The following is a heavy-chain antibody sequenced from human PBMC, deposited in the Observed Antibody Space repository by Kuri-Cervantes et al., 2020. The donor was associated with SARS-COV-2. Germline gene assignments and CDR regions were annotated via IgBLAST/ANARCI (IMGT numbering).Heavy chain of an antibody. V-gene: IGHV3-30*03. CDR2: ITYDGNSK. D-gene: IGHD2-15*01. Sequence: SLKISCASSGFTHSTYGMHWVRQAPGKGLEWVVVITYDGNSKYYADSVKGRFTVSRDNSKNTLYLQMNRLTSEDTAIYYCVRERPAVVVVADMGDWGQGSLVTVSS. CDR1: GFTHSTYG. CDR3: VRERPAVVVVADMGD. J-gene: IGHJ4*02.